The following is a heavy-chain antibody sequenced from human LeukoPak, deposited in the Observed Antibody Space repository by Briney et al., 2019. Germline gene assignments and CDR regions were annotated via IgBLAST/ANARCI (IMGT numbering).Heavy chain of an antibody. D-gene: IGHD3-3*01. Sequence: GGSLRLSCAASGFTFSSYDMSWVRQAPGKGLEWVANIKQDGSEIYYVDSVKGRFNFSRDNVKNSLYLQMNSLRAEDTAVYYCARGRGLTIFGVISWFDPWGQGTLVTVSS. CDR2: IKQDGSEI. CDR3: ARGRGLTIFGVISWFDP. CDR1: GFTFSSYD. V-gene: IGHV3-7*01. J-gene: IGHJ5*02.